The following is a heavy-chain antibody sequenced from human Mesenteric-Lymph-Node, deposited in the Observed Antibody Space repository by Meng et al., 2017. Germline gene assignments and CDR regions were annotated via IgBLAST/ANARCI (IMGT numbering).Heavy chain of an antibody. J-gene: IGHJ6*02. Sequence: SETLSLTCTVSGGSISSYYWSWIRQPPGKGLEWIGYIYYSGSTNYNPSLKSRVTISVDTSKNQFSLKLSSVTAADTAVYYCAADPLAVAAHHYGMDVGGQGTTVTVSS. CDR2: IYYSGST. CDR1: GGSISSYY. V-gene: IGHV4-59*01. CDR3: AADPLAVAAHHYGMDV. D-gene: IGHD6-19*01.